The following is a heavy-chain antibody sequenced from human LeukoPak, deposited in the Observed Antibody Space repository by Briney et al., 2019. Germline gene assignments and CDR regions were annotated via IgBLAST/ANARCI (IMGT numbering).Heavy chain of an antibody. CDR2: ISSSSSYI. V-gene: IGHV3-21*01. D-gene: IGHD6-19*01. J-gene: IGHJ3*02. CDR1: GFTFSSYS. CDR3: ARIAVAYDAFDI. Sequence: GGSLRLSCAASGFTFSSYSMNWVRQAPGKGLEWVSSISSSSSYIYYADSVKGRFTISRDNAKNSLYLQMKSLRAEDTAVYYCARIAVAYDAFDIWGQGTMVTVSS.